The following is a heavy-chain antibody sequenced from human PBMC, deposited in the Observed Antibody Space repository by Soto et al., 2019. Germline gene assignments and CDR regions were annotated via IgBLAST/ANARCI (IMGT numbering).Heavy chain of an antibody. Sequence: QTGGTLRLSCAASGFTFSSYWMHWVRQAPGKGLVWVSRINSDGSSTSYADSVKGRFTISRDNAKNTLYLQMNSLRAEDTAVYYCARDSTEYYGMDVWGQGTTVTVSS. CDR3: ARDSTEYYGMDV. CDR1: GFTFSSYW. CDR2: INSDGSST. J-gene: IGHJ6*02. V-gene: IGHV3-74*01.